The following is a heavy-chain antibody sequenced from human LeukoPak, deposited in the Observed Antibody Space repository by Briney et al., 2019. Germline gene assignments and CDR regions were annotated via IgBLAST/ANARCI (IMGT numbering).Heavy chain of an antibody. Sequence: GGSLRLSCAASGFTVSSNYMSWVRQAPGKGLEWVSVIYSGGSTYYADSVKGRFTISRDNSKNTLYLQMNSLRAEDTAVYYCARGPTGIAVAGTKTHDYYYGMDVWGQGTTVTVSS. J-gene: IGHJ6*02. V-gene: IGHV3-66*01. D-gene: IGHD6-19*01. CDR2: IYSGGST. CDR1: GFTVSSNY. CDR3: ARGPTGIAVAGTKTHDYYYGMDV.